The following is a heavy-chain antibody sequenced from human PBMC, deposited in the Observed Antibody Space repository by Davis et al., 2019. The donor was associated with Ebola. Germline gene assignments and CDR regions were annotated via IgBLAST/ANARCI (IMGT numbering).Heavy chain of an antibody. CDR3: AKDRTPYYYDSSGYYRALFDY. J-gene: IGHJ4*02. CDR1: GFTFSSNS. D-gene: IGHD3-22*01. Sequence: GESLKISCAASGFTFSSNSMNWVRQAPGKGLEWVSFISSSSNYIYYADSVKGRFTTSRDNSKNTLYLQMNTLGADDTAIYYCAKDRTPYYYDSSGYYRALFDYWGQGTLVTVSS. V-gene: IGHV3-21*04. CDR2: ISSSSNYI.